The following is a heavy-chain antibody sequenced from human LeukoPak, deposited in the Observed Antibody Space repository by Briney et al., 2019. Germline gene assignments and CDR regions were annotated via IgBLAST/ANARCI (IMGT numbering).Heavy chain of an antibody. D-gene: IGHD1-1*01. CDR3: AKDPPGYSWNDVD. J-gene: IGHJ4*02. V-gene: IGHV3-23*01. Sequence: PGGSLRLSCAASGFIFSIYAMSWVRQAPGKGLEWVSGISGSGGNTYYADSVKGRFTISRDNSKNTLYLQMNSLRADDTAVYYCAKDPPGYSWNDVDWGQGTLVTVSS. CDR1: GFIFSIYA. CDR2: ISGSGGNT.